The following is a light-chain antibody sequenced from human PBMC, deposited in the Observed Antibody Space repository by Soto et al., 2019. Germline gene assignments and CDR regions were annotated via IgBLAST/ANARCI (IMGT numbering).Light chain of an antibody. CDR3: QQLNSFSPRLI. V-gene: IGKV1-9*01. CDR2: AAS. J-gene: IGKJ4*01. CDR1: QDIGNS. Sequence: IQLTQSPSSLSASVGDRLTIACRASQDIGNSLAWYQQKPGKAPKLLIYAASTLESGVPSRFSGSGSGTDFTLTISSLQPEDFATYYCQQLNSFSPRLIFGGGTKVDIK.